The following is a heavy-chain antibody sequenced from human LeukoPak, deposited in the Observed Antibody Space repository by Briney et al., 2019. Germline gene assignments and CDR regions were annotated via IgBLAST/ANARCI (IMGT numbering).Heavy chain of an antibody. CDR3: ARDYCNGVTCHPDY. CDR2: ISSSSSTI. D-gene: IGHD2-15*01. V-gene: IGHV3-48*02. CDR1: GFTFSSYS. J-gene: IGHJ4*02. Sequence: GGSLRLSCAASGFTFSSYSMKWVHQAPGKGLEWVSYISSSSSTIYYADSVKGRFTISRDNAKNSLYLQMNSLRDEDTAVYYCARDYCNGVTCHPDYWGQGTLVTVSS.